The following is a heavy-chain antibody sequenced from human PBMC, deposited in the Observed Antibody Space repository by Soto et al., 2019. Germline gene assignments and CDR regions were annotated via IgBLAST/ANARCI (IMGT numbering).Heavy chain of an antibody. V-gene: IGHV4-34*01. CDR3: ASGYFDWLYAFDI. Sequence: PSETLSLTCAVYGGSFSGYSWSWIRQPPGKGLEWIGEINHSGSANYNPSLKSRVTMSADTSKSQFSLRLSSVTAADTAVYYCASGYFDWLYAFDIWGQGTMVTVSS. J-gene: IGHJ3*02. D-gene: IGHD3-9*01. CDR1: GGSFSGYS. CDR2: INHSGSA.